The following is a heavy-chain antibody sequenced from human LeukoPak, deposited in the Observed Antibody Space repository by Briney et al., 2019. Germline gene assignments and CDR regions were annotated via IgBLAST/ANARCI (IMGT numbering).Heavy chain of an antibody. D-gene: IGHD1-26*01. Sequence: GGSLRLSCAASGFTFSSYAMSWVRQAPGKGLEWVSSISSGSTYIYYADSMKGRFTISRDNAKNSLYLQMNTLRAEDTAVYYCARDRIYSGIYHDTFDIWGHGTMVTVSS. CDR1: GFTFSSYA. CDR2: ISSGSTYI. CDR3: ARDRIYSGIYHDTFDI. V-gene: IGHV3-21*01. J-gene: IGHJ3*02.